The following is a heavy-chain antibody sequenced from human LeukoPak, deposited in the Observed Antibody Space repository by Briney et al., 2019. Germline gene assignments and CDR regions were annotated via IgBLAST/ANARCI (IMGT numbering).Heavy chain of an antibody. CDR3: ARGLPGIAVADPKYNWFDP. J-gene: IGHJ5*02. Sequence: GASVKVSCKASGYTFTGYYMHWVRQAPGQGLEWMGWINPNSGGTNYAQKFQGRVTMTRDTSISTAYMELSRLRSDDTAVYHCARGLPGIAVADPKYNWFDPWGQGTLVTVSS. CDR1: GYTFTGYY. D-gene: IGHD6-19*01. V-gene: IGHV1-2*02. CDR2: INPNSGGT.